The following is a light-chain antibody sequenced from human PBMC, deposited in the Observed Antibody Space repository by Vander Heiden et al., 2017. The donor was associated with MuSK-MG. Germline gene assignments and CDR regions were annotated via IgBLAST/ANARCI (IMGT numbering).Light chain of an antibody. CDR2: DVS. CDR1: SSDVGGYNY. CDR3: SSYTSSSTPYV. Sequence: SPGPSITISCTGTSSDVGGYNYVSWYQQHPGKAPKLMIYDVSNRPSVVSNRFSGSKSGNTASLTISGLQAEDEADYYCSSYTSSSTPYVFGTGTKVTVL. V-gene: IGLV2-14*04. J-gene: IGLJ1*01.